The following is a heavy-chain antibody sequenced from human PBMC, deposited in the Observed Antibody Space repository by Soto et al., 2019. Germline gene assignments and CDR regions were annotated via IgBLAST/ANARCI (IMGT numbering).Heavy chain of an antibody. CDR1: GFTFTFYT. V-gene: IGHV3-48*01. Sequence: EVQLMESGGGLVQPGGSLRLSCAASGFTFTFYTFNWVRQAPGKGLEWVSYINHDGGTISYADSVKGRFTISRDNAKNSLFMQMNSLRAEVTGVYYCARTIRGYSYGSDYWGQGTLVTVSS. D-gene: IGHD5-18*01. CDR2: INHDGGTI. CDR3: ARTIRGYSYGSDY. J-gene: IGHJ4*02.